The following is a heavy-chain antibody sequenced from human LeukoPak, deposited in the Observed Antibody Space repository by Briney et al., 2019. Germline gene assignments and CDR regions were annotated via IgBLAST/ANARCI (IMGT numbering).Heavy chain of an antibody. J-gene: IGHJ2*01. CDR3: ARLKLGYWYFDL. D-gene: IGHD7-27*01. CDR2: IGLTDTTI. CDR1: GFTFSDYY. Sequence: GGSLRLSCAASGFTFSDYYMSWIRQVPGKGLEWVSYIGLTDTTIYYADSLKGRFAISRDNAKNSLYLHMHGLRAEDTAIYYCARLKLGYWYFDLWGRGTLLTVSS. V-gene: IGHV3-11*01.